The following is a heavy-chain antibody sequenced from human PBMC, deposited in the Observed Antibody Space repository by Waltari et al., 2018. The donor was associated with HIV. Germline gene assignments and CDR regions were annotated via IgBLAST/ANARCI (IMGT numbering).Heavy chain of an antibody. Sequence: QVQLQESGPGLVKPSETLSLNCNVSGGSISNYYWTWIRQPTGKALEWIGYIYYSGSTTYNPSLNSRITISMDTSKSQFSLKLNSVTAADTAIYYCARGVCSSTSCPRKDAFDIWGQGTMVTVSS. V-gene: IGHV4-59*01. CDR2: IYYSGST. CDR3: ARGVCSSTSCPRKDAFDI. J-gene: IGHJ3*02. D-gene: IGHD2-2*01. CDR1: GGSISNYY.